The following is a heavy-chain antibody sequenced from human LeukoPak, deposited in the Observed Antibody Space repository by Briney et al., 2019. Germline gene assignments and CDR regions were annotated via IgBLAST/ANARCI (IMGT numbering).Heavy chain of an antibody. D-gene: IGHD6-19*01. CDR3: ARIAVAGPDFDY. Sequence: SETLSLTCTVSGGSISSSSYYWGWIRQPPGKGLEWIGSIYYSGSTYYNPSLKSRVTISVDTSKNQFSLKLSSVTAADTAVYYCARIAVAGPDFDYWGQGTLVTVSS. CDR1: GGSISSSSYY. J-gene: IGHJ4*02. CDR2: IYYSGST. V-gene: IGHV4-39*01.